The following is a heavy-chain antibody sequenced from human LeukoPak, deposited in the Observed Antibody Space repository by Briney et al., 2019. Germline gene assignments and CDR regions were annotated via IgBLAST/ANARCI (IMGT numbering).Heavy chain of an antibody. Sequence: ASVKVSCKASGYTFTSYDINWVRQATGQGLEWMGWMNPNSGNTGYAQKFQGRVTITRNTSISTAYMELSSLRSEDTAVYYCARGRDYGARCYFDYWGQGTLVTVSS. CDR2: MNPNSGNT. V-gene: IGHV1-8*03. D-gene: IGHD4-17*01. CDR3: ARGRDYGARCYFDY. J-gene: IGHJ4*02. CDR1: GYTFTSYD.